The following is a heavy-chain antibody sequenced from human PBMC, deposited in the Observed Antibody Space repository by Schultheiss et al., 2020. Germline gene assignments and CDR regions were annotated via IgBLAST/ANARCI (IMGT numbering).Heavy chain of an antibody. J-gene: IGHJ4*02. CDR2: ISYDGSNK. CDR1: GFTFSSYA. V-gene: IGHV3-30-3*01. D-gene: IGHD3-10*01. CDR3: AKDLFRYYYGSGTTGAFDY. Sequence: GGSLRLSCAASGFTFSSYAMHWVRQAPGKGLEWVAVISYDGSNKYYADSVKGRFTISRDNSKNTLYLQMNSLRAEDTAVYYCAKDLFRYYYGSGTTGAFDYWGQGTLVT.